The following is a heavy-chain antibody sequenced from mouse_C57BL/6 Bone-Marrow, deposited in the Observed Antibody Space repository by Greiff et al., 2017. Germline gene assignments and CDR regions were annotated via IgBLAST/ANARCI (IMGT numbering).Heavy chain of an antibody. CDR1: GYTFTDYN. CDR3: ARGLYYSNYRARDY. J-gene: IGHJ4*01. CDR2: INPNNGGT. V-gene: IGHV1-18*01. D-gene: IGHD2-5*01. Sequence: EVQLQQSGPELVKPGASVKIPCKASGYTFTDYNMDWVKQSHGKSLEWIGDINPNNGGTIYNQKFKGKATLTVDKSSSTAYMERRSLTSEDTAVYYCARGLYYSNYRARDYWGQGTSVTVSS.